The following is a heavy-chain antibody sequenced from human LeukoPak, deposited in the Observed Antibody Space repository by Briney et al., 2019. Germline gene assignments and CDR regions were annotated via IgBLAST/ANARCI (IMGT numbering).Heavy chain of an antibody. D-gene: IGHD2-15*01. J-gene: IGHJ4*02. CDR2: IYYSGST. Sequence: KPSETLSLTCTVSGGSISSSSYYWGWIRQPPGKGPEWIGSIYYSGSTYYNPSLKSRVTISVDTSKNQFSLKLSSVTAADAAVYYCAKAPVTTCSGAYCYPFDYWGQGTLVTVSS. CDR1: GGSISSSSYY. CDR3: AKAPVTTCSGAYCYPFDY. V-gene: IGHV4-39*07.